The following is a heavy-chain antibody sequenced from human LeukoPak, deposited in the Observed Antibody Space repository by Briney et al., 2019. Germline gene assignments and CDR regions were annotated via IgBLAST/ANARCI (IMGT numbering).Heavy chain of an antibody. J-gene: IGHJ4*02. D-gene: IGHD6-19*01. CDR3: ASRSAVAGTFDY. CDR2: INPNSGGT. Sequence: GASVKVSCKASGYTFTGYYMHWVRQAPGQGLEWMGRINPNSGGTNYAQKFQGRVTMTRDTSTSTAYMELSRLRSDDTAVYYCASRSAVAGTFDYWGQGTLVTVSS. CDR1: GYTFTGYY. V-gene: IGHV1-2*06.